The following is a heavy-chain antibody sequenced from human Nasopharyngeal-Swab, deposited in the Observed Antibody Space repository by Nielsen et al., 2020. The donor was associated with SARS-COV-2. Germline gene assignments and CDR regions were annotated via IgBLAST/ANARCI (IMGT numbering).Heavy chain of an antibody. J-gene: IGHJ4*02. D-gene: IGHD1-26*01. CDR1: GFTFSGSA. CDR2: IRSKANSYAT. CDR3: ARDVRYSGSPGGY. Sequence: GESLKISCAASGFTFSGSAMHWVRQASGKGLEWVGRIRSKANSYATAYAASVKGRFTISRDDSKNTAYLQMNSLKTEDTAVYYCARDVRYSGSPGGYWGQGTLVTVSS. V-gene: IGHV3-73*01.